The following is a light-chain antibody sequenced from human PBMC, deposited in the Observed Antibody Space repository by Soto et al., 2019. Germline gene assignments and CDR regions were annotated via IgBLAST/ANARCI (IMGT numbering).Light chain of an antibody. J-gene: IGKJ3*01. Sequence: EIVITQSPATLSVSPGERATLSCRASQSVSSNLAWYQQKPGQAPRLLIYGASTRATGIPARFSGSGSGTEFTLTISRLQSEDFAVYYCQQYNNWPPFTFGPGTNVD. CDR3: QQYNNWPPFT. CDR2: GAS. V-gene: IGKV3-15*01. CDR1: QSVSSN.